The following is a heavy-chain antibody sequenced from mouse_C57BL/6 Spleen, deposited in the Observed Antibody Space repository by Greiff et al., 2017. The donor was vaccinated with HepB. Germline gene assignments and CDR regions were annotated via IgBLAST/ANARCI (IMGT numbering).Heavy chain of an antibody. V-gene: IGHV1-52*01. D-gene: IGHD1-1*01. J-gene: IGHJ1*03. CDR1: GYTFTSYW. Sequence: QVQLKQPGAELVRPGSSVKLSCKASGYTFTSYWMHWVKQRPIQGLEWIGNIDPSDSETHYNQKFKDKATLTVDKSSSTAYMQLSSLTSEDSAVYYCAREDYYGSSLYWYFDVWGTGTTVTVSS. CDR2: IDPSDSET. CDR3: AREDYYGSSLYWYFDV.